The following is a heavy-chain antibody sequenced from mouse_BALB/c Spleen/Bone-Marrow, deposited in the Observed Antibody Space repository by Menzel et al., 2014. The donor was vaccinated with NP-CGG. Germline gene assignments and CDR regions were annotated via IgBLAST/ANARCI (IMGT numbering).Heavy chain of an antibody. V-gene: IGHV1S22*01. CDR3: TREDRDWYFDV. CDR1: GYTFTSYW. CDR2: NYPGSGST. Sequence: LQQSGSELVRPGASVKLSCKASGYTFTSYWMHWVKQRPGQGLEWIGNNYPGSGSTNYDERFKSKATLTVDTSSSPAYMQLSSLTSEDSAVYFCTREDRDWYFDVWGAGTTVTVSS. J-gene: IGHJ1*01.